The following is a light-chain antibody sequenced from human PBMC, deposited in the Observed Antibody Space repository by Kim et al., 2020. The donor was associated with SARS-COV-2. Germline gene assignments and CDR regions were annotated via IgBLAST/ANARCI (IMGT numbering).Light chain of an antibody. CDR1: APRTGTKYV. Sequence: RHTTPCPGGAPRTGTKYVVHWYRHLPGTAPQLLVYGSNSRASGVPARLSGSKSGTSASLTITGLQPDDEADYYCQSFDSSLGAYVFGSGTKVTVL. CDR3: QSFDSSLGAYV. CDR2: GSN. J-gene: IGLJ1*01. V-gene: IGLV1-40*01.